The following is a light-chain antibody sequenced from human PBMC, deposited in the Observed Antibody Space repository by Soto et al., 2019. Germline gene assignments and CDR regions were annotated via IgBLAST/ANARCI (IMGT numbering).Light chain of an antibody. CDR3: QXXXXYPYX. V-gene: IGKV1-5*03. CDR2: KAS. CDR1: QSIGSW. Sequence: DIQMTQSPSTLSASVGDRVTITCRASQSIGSWLAWYQQKPGKAPNLLIYKASSLESGVPSRFSGSGSGTEFTLTXXSXXXXXXXXXXXQXXXXYPYXXXQGTKLEIK. J-gene: IGKJ2*01.